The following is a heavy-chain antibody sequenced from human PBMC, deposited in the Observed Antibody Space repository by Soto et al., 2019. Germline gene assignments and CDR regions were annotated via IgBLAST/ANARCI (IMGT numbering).Heavy chain of an antibody. CDR3: AASQMGLISVLGT. Sequence: PSEPLSLTCTVSGGSMKSFFWSWIRQPPGKGLEWIGYIPNSGGPTYTPSLKSRVTIAIDTSRNQFSLRLTSVTTADTAVYYCAASQMGLISVLGTWGQGIQVTVSS. CDR1: GGSMKSFF. J-gene: IGHJ4*02. V-gene: IGHV4-59*01. D-gene: IGHD1-1*01. CDR2: IPNSGGP.